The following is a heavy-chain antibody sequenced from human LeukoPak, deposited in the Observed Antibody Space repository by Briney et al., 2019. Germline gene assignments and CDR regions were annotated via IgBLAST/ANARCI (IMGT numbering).Heavy chain of an antibody. CDR2: IYHSGST. CDR1: GGSISSSSW. Sequence: SGTLSLTCAVSGGSISSSSWWSWVRQRPGKGLEWIGEIYHSGSTNYNPSLKSRVTISVDKSKNQFSLKLTSVTAAATAVYYCARVAYYSDRSAFAFFDYWGRGTLVTVSS. D-gene: IGHD3-22*01. J-gene: IGHJ4*02. V-gene: IGHV4-4*02. CDR3: ARVAYYSDRSAFAFFDY.